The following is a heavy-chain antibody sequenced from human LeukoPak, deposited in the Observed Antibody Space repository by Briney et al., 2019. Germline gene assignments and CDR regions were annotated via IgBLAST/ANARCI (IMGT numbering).Heavy chain of an antibody. D-gene: IGHD3-16*01. V-gene: IGHV3-23*01. CDR2: ITGSGGDT. J-gene: IGHJ4*02. Sequence: GGSLRLSCAASGFTFSNYAMIWVRQSPGKGLEWVAAITGSGGDTYHADSVKGRFTISRDNSKNMVYLQMSSLRAEDTALYYCAKESYGSRPYYFDYWGQGTLVTVSS. CDR3: AKESYGSRPYYFDY. CDR1: GFTFSNYA.